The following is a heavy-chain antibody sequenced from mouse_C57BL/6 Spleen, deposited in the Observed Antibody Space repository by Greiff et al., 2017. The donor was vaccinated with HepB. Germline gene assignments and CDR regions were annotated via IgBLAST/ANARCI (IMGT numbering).Heavy chain of an antibody. J-gene: IGHJ2*01. Sequence: QVHVKQSGAELARPGASVKLSCKASGYTFTSYGISWVKQRTGQGLEWIGEIYPRSGNTYYNEKFKGKATLTADKSSSTAYMELRSLTSEESAVYFYARVSSGYVDYWGQGTTLTVSS. CDR2: IYPRSGNT. CDR1: GYTFTSYG. D-gene: IGHD3-2*02. CDR3: ARVSSGYVDY. V-gene: IGHV1-81*01.